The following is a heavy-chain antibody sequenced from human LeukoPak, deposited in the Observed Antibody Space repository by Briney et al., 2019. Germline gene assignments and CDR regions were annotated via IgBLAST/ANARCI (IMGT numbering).Heavy chain of an antibody. CDR2: ISYDGSNK. CDR1: GFTFSSYA. J-gene: IGHJ5*02. V-gene: IGHV3-30-3*01. D-gene: IGHD3-3*01. CDR3: ARDGSSSITIFGVPMGRFDP. Sequence: HPGGSLRLSCAASGFTFSSYAMHWVRQAPGKGLEWVAVISYDGSNKYYADSVKGRFTISRDNSKNTLYLQMNSLRAEDTAVYYCARDGSSSITIFGVPMGRFDPWGQGTLVTVSS.